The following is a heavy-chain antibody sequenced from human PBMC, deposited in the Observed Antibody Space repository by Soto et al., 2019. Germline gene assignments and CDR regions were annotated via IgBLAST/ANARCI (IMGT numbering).Heavy chain of an antibody. CDR1: RFTFTRYP. Sequence: ASVKVSCKASRFTFTRYPMHWVRQAPGQRLEWMGWISAGKGDTEYSQNFQDRVTITRDTSASTTYMELTNLTSDDTAVYYCARRTGSERWLVIDYWGQGTLVTVSS. CDR2: ISAGKGDT. CDR3: ARRTGSERWLVIDY. V-gene: IGHV1-3*01. D-gene: IGHD6-19*01. J-gene: IGHJ4*02.